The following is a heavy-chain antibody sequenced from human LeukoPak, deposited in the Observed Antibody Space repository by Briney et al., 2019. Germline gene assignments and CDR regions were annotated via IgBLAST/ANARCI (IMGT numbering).Heavy chain of an antibody. CDR1: GYTFTSYY. CDR2: IDPGGGST. D-gene: IGHD3/OR15-3a*01. CDR3: AKDNTGIGPFDY. J-gene: IGHJ4*02. V-gene: IGHV1-46*01. Sequence: ASVKVSCKASGYTFTSYYMHWVRQAPGQGLEWMGVIDPGGGSTGFAQKFQGRVTMTRDTSTSTVHMELSSLRSEDTAVYYCAKDNTGIGPFDYWGQGTLVTVSS.